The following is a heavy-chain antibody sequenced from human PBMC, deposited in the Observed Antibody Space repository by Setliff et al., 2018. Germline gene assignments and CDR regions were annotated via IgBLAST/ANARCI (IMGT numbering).Heavy chain of an antibody. V-gene: IGHV4-59*11. CDR2: IYYSGST. Sequence: PSETLSLTCTVSGGSISSHYWSWIRQPPGKGLEWIGSIYYSGSTYYNPSLKSRVTISVDTSKNQFSLKLSSVTAADTAVYYCARSGYDSSGYYHWGQGTLVTVSS. J-gene: IGHJ5*02. D-gene: IGHD3-22*01. CDR1: GGSISSHY. CDR3: ARSGYDSSGYYH.